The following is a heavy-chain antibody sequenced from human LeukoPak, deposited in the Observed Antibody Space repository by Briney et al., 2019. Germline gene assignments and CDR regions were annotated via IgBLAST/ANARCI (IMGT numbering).Heavy chain of an antibody. CDR3: ARRSSWHLDIDY. CDR2: ISYDGSNK. V-gene: IGHV3-30*01. CDR1: GFTFSSYA. Sequence: PGGSLRLSCAASGFTFSSYAMHWVRQAPGKGLEWVAVISYDGSNKYYADFVKGRFTISRDNSKNTLYLQMNSLRAEDTAVYYCARRSSWHLDIDYWGQGTLVTVSS. D-gene: IGHD6-13*01. J-gene: IGHJ4*02.